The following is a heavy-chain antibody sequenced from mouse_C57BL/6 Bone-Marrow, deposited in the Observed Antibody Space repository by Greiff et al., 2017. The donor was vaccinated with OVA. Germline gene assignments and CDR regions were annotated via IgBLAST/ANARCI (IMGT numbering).Heavy chain of an antibody. Sequence: EVQLQQSGPELVRPGASVKISCKASGYTFTDYNMHWVKQSPGQSLEWIGDINPNNGGTIYNQKFKGKATLTVDTSSSTAYMELRSLTSEDTACYYCSRARTVDYFDYWGQGTTLTVSS. V-gene: IGHV1-18*01. J-gene: IGHJ2*01. CDR1: GYTFTDYN. CDR2: INPNNGGT. D-gene: IGHD1-1*01. CDR3: SRARTVDYFDY.